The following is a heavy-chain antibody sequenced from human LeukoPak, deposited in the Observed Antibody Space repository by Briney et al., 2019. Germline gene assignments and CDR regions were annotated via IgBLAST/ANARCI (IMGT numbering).Heavy chain of an antibody. D-gene: IGHD1-26*01. CDR1: GGSINNYY. CDR2: VYYSGDT. J-gene: IGHJ4*02. CDR3: AFGNYCGWRVYFDY. Sequence: SETLSLTCTVSGGSINNYYWSWIRQPPGKGLEWIGYVYYSGDTNYNPSLKSRVTMLVDTSKSQFSLKLTSVTAADTAVYYCAFGNYCGWRVYFDYWGQGTLVTVSS. V-gene: IGHV4-59*01.